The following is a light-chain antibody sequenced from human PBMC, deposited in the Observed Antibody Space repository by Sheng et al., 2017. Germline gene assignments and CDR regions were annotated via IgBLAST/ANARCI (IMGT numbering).Light chain of an antibody. CDR1: QSIRTY. J-gene: IGKJ4*01. CDR2: AAS. CDR3: QQSYNTVAVS. Sequence: DIQMTQSPSSLSASVGDRVTITCRASQSIRTYLNWYQQKPGKAPKLLIYAASSLQSGVPSRFSGRGSGTDFTLTINNIQPEDFATYYCQQSYNTVAVSFGGGTKVEI. V-gene: IGKV1-39*01.